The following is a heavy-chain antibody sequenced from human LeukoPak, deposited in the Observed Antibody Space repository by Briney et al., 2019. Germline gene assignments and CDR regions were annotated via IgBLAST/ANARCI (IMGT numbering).Heavy chain of an antibody. Sequence: SETLSLTCTVSGASVSNYYWSWIRQSPGKGLEWIGYILSVGSTIYNPSLKSRVTISADTSQSQFSLKLSSVTAADMAVYYCATYCSGGSCYSTFDYWGQGTLVTVSS. CDR2: ILSVGST. J-gene: IGHJ4*02. D-gene: IGHD2-15*01. CDR3: ATYCSGGSCYSTFDY. V-gene: IGHV4-59*02. CDR1: GASVSNYY.